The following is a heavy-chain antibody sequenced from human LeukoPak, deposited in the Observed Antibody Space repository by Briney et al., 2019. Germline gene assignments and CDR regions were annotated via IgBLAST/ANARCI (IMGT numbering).Heavy chain of an antibody. D-gene: IGHD3-16*01. V-gene: IGHV3-21*01. CDR2: ITSRTSDT. Sequence: GGSLRLSCAASGFTFSSYNMNWVRQAPGKGLEWVSSITSRTSDTQYADSMTGRFTISRDNAKNSLYLQMNNLRAEDTAVYFCARGEGLYASFDHWGPGILVTVSS. CDR3: ARGEGLYASFDH. CDR1: GFTFSSYN. J-gene: IGHJ4*02.